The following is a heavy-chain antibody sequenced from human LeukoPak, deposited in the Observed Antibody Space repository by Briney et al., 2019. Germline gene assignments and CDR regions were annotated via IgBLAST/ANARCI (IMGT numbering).Heavy chain of an antibody. D-gene: IGHD2-2*01. CDR2: MNPNSGAT. CDR3: ARDGRGAAAPDDAFDV. V-gene: IGHV1-8*01. CDR1: GFTFTSHD. Sequence: ASEKVSCKTSGFTFTSHDYNWVRQAAGQGLEWMGWMNPNSGATGYAQKFQGRVTMTRDTSITTVYMELSSLTSEDTAVYYCARDGRGAAAPDDAFDVWGQGTLVTVSS. J-gene: IGHJ3*01.